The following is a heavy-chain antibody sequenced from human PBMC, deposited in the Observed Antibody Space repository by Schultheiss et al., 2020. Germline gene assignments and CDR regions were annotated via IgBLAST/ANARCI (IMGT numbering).Heavy chain of an antibody. V-gene: IGHV4-31*03. Sequence: SETLSLTCTVSGGSISSGGYYWSWIRQHPGKGLEWIGYIYYSGSTYYNPSLKSRVTISVDTSKNQFSLKLSSVTAADTAVYYCARIAAYGDYLDWFDPWGQGTLVTVSS. CDR3: ARIAAYGDYLDWFDP. D-gene: IGHD4-17*01. CDR2: IYYSGST. J-gene: IGHJ5*02. CDR1: GGSISSGGYY.